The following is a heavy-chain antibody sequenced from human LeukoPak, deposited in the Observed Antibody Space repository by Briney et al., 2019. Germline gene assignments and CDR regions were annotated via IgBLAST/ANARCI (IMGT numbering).Heavy chain of an antibody. J-gene: IGHJ5*02. D-gene: IGHD4-17*01. CDR1: GFTFSNYA. CDR3: AKDSESVTTPLDWFDP. CDR2: ISGSGGST. V-gene: IGHV3-23*01. Sequence: GGSLRLSCAASGFTFSNYAMSWVRQAPGKGLEWVSAISGSGGSTYYADSVKGRFTISRDNSKNTLYLQMNSLRAEDTAVYYCAKDSESVTTPLDWFDPWGQGTLVTVSS.